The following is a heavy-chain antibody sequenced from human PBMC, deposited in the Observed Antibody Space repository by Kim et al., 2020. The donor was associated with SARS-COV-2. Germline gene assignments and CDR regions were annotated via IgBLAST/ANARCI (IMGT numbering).Heavy chain of an antibody. J-gene: IGHJ4*02. Sequence: SIKSRVTISVDTSKNQFSLKLSSVTAADPAVYYCARAPRKNYYGSGSYDSWGQGTLVTVSS. D-gene: IGHD3-10*01. CDR3: ARAPRKNYYGSGSYDS. V-gene: IGHV4-30-2*05.